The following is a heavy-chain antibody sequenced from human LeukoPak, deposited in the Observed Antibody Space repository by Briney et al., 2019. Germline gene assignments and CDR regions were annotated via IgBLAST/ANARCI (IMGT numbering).Heavy chain of an antibody. Sequence: SETLSLTCAVSGYSISSNYYWGWIRQPPGKGLEWIGSIYHTGRTYYNPSLKSRVTIPVDTSKNQFSLKLNSVTAADTAVYYCARAQWLVPPYFDFWGQGTLVTVSS. CDR2: IYHTGRT. D-gene: IGHD6-19*01. CDR3: ARAQWLVPPYFDF. J-gene: IGHJ4*02. V-gene: IGHV4-38-2*01. CDR1: GYSISSNYY.